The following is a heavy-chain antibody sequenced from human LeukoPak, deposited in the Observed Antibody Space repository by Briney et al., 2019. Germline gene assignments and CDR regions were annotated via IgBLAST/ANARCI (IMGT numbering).Heavy chain of an antibody. CDR3: AKGQSYYDSSGYTPGVDY. V-gene: IGHV3-9*01. CDR1: GFTFDDYA. J-gene: IGHJ4*02. Sequence: GRSLRLSCAASGFTFDDYAMHWVRQAPGKGLEWVSGISWNSGSIGYADSVKGRFTISRDNAKNSLYLQMNSLRAKDTALYYCAKGQSYYDSSGYTPGVDYWGQGTLVTVSS. CDR2: ISWNSGSI. D-gene: IGHD3-22*01.